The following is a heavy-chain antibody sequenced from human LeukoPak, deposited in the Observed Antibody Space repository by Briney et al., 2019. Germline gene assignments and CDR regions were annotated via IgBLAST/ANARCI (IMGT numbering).Heavy chain of an antibody. CDR3: ARERGCSGGSCPWYFDY. Sequence: SQTLSPTCAVYGGSFSGYYWRWIRQPPGKGLEWGGEINHSGSTTYNPSLKHRVTITADTSKHQFSLKLSSGTAADTAAYYCARERGCSGGSCPWYFDYWGQGTLVTVSS. D-gene: IGHD2-15*01. V-gene: IGHV4-34*01. CDR1: GGSFSGYY. J-gene: IGHJ4*02. CDR2: INHSGST.